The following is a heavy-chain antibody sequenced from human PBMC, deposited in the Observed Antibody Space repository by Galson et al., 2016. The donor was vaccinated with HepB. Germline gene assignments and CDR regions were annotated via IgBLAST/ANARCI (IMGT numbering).Heavy chain of an antibody. V-gene: IGHV3-48*02. CDR3: TRDSSLDY. CDR1: GFAFSSFS. Sequence: SLRLSCAVSGFAFSSFSMNWVRQAPGKGLEWISYISSSGTSIYYADSVRGRFIVSRDNANNSLYLQMNSLRDEDTALYYCTRDSSLDYWGHGTLVTASS. CDR2: ISSSGTSI. J-gene: IGHJ4*01.